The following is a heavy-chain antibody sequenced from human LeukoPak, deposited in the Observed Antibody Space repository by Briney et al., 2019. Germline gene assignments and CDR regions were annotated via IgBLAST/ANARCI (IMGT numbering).Heavy chain of an antibody. CDR1: GYTFTSYY. Sequence: ASVKVSCKASGYTFTSYYMHWVRQPPGQGLEWMGIINPSGGSASYTQKFQGRVTMTRDMSRSTVYMELSSLRSEDPAVYYCARDAVGANYYFDYWGQGTLVTVSS. CDR3: ARDAVGANYYFDY. CDR2: INPSGGSA. J-gene: IGHJ4*02. V-gene: IGHV1-46*01. D-gene: IGHD1-26*01.